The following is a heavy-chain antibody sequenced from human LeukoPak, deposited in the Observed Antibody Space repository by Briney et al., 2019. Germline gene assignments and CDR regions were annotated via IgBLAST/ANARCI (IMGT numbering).Heavy chain of an antibody. CDR1: GGSISSYY. J-gene: IGHJ6*03. CDR2: IYTSGST. V-gene: IGHV4-4*09. Sequence: SETLSLTCTVSGGSISSYYWSWIRQPPGKGLEWIGYIYTSGSTNYNPSLKSRVTISVDTSKNQFSLKLSSVTAADTAVYYCASLDLGYCSSTSCYKSDYYYYMDVWGKRTTVTVSS. D-gene: IGHD2-2*02. CDR3: ASLDLGYCSSTSCYKSDYYYYMDV.